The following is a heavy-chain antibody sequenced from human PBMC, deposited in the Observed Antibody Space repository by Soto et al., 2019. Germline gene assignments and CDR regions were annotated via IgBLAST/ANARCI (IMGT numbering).Heavy chain of an antibody. V-gene: IGHV1-46*03. J-gene: IGHJ2*01. D-gene: IGHD3-10*01. CDR3: ARGLGERFGELYWYFDL. Sequence: ASVKVSCKASGYTFTSYYMHWVRQAPGQGFEWMGIINPSGGSTSYAQKFQGRVTMTRDTSTSTVYMELSSLRSEDTAVYYCARGLGERFGELYWYFDLWGRGTLVTVSS. CDR1: GYTFTSYY. CDR2: INPSGGST.